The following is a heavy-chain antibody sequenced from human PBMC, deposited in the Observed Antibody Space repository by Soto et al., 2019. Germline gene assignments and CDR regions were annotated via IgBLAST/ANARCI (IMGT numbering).Heavy chain of an antibody. Sequence: SETLSLTCTVSGGSISSYYWGWIRQPPGKGLEWIGYIYYSGSTNYNPSLKSRVTISVDTSKNQFSLKLSSVTAADTAVYYCARGSLGNDFWSGYSYYYYGMDVWGQGTTVTVSS. V-gene: IGHV4-59*01. CDR3: ARGSLGNDFWSGYSYYYYGMDV. J-gene: IGHJ6*02. CDR2: IYYSGST. D-gene: IGHD3-3*01. CDR1: GGSISSYY.